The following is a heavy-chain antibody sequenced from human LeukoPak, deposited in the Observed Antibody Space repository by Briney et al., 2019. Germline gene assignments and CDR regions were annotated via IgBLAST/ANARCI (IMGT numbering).Heavy chain of an antibody. J-gene: IGHJ6*03. Sequence: GGSLRLSCAASGFTFSNAWMSWVRQAPGKGLEWVGRIKSKTDGGTTDYAAPVKGRFTISRDDSKNTLCLQMNSLKTEDTAVYYCTARPNYYGSGSYYNLLIGYYYYYYMNVWGKGTTVTVSS. V-gene: IGHV3-15*01. CDR3: TARPNYYGSGSYYNLLIGYYYYYYMNV. CDR1: GFTFSNAW. CDR2: IKSKTDGGTT. D-gene: IGHD3-10*01.